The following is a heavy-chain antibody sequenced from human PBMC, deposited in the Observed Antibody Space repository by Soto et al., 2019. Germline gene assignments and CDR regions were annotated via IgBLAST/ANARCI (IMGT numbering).Heavy chain of an antibody. D-gene: IGHD1-1*01. Sequence: GGSLRLSCAASGFTFSSYSMNWVRQAPGKGLEWVSSISSSSSYIYYADSVKGRFTISRDNAKNSLYLQRNSLRAEDTAVYYFGRDKTGTAQGAAFDIWGQGTMVTVSS. CDR1: GFTFSSYS. V-gene: IGHV3-21*01. CDR2: ISSSSSYI. J-gene: IGHJ3*02. CDR3: GRDKTGTAQGAAFDI.